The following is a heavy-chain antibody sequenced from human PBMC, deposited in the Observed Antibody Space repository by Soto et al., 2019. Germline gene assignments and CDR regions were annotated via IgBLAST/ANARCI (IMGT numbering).Heavy chain of an antibody. V-gene: IGHV1-18*01. J-gene: IGHJ4*02. D-gene: IGHD6-19*01. CDR3: ARGWLAYFDY. CDR2: ISTYNGNT. Sequence: ASVKVSCKASGYTFTTYGITWVRQAPGQGLEWMGWISTYNGNTTYPQKLQGRVTMTTDTSTSTAYMELRSLRSEDTAVYYCARGWLAYFDYWGQGTLVTVSS. CDR1: GYTFTTYG.